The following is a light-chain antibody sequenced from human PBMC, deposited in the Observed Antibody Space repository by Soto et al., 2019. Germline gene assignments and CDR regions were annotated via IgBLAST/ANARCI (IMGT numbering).Light chain of an antibody. CDR3: QQYGSSPPYT. CDR1: QSVSSSY. J-gene: IGKJ2*01. V-gene: IGKV3-20*01. Sequence: EIVLTQSPGTLSLSPGERATLSCRSSQSVSSSYLAWYQQKPGQDPRLLIYGASSRATGIPARFSGSVSGTDFTLTISRLEPEDLAVYYCQQYGSSPPYTCGQGTKLDIK. CDR2: GAS.